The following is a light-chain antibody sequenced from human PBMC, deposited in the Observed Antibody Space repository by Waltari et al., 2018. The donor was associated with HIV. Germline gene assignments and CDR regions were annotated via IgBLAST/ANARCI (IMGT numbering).Light chain of an antibody. Sequence: QSALTQPRSVSGSRGQSVTISCTGTSSDVGGYNYVSWYQQHPGKAPKVIIYDVSVRPSGVPDRFSGSKSGNTASLTISGLQAEDEADYYCCSYAGSYTFVFGGGTKLTVL. CDR2: DVS. V-gene: IGLV2-11*01. CDR3: CSYAGSYTFV. CDR1: SSDVGGYNY. J-gene: IGLJ3*02.